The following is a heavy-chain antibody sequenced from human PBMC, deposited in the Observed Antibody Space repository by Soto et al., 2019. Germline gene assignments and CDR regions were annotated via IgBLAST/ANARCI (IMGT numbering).Heavy chain of an antibody. CDR2: IIPIFGTA. CDR3: ARDSPIYYDIVVVPGFDP. V-gene: IGHV1-69*06. Sequence: ASVKVSCKASGGTFSSYAISWVRQAPGQGLEWMGGIIPIFGTANYAQKFQGRVTITADKSTSTAYMELSSLRSEDTAVYYCARDSPIYYDIVVVPGFDPWGQGTLVTVSS. D-gene: IGHD2-2*01. J-gene: IGHJ5*02. CDR1: GGTFSSYA.